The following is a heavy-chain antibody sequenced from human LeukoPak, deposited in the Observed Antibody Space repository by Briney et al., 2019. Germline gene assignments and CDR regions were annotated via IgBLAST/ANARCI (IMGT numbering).Heavy chain of an antibody. D-gene: IGHD4-17*01. V-gene: IGHV3-23*01. J-gene: IGHJ3*02. Sequence: GGSLRLSCAASGFTFSSYAMSWVRQAPGKGLEWVSAISGSGGSTYYADSVKGRFTISRDNSKNTLYLQMNSLRAEDTAVYYCAKEFGPDYGDYVFLSAFDIWGQGTVVTVSS. CDR2: ISGSGGST. CDR3: AKEFGPDYGDYVFLSAFDI. CDR1: GFTFSSYA.